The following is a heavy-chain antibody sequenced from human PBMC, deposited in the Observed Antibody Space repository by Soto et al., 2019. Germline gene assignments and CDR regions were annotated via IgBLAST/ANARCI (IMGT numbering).Heavy chain of an antibody. CDR3: ARASYTMSTNYYLDH. J-gene: IGHJ4*02. V-gene: IGHV3-23*01. CDR2: ITSTGSNT. Sequence: GGSLRLSCAASGFTFSSYVMSWVRQTPGKGLEWVSSITSTGSNTYYADSVKGRFTISRDNSKNTLYLQMNSLRAEDTAVYYCARASYTMSTNYYLDHWGQGTPVTVSS. D-gene: IGHD3-10*02. CDR1: GFTFSSYV.